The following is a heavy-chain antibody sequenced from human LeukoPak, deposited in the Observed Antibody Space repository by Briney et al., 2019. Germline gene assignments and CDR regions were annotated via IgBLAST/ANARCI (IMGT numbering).Heavy chain of an antibody. J-gene: IGHJ6*03. Sequence: GGSLRLSCAASGFTFSNYWMSWVRQAPGKGLEWVANIKQDRSEKYYVDSVKGRFTISRDNAKNSLYLQMNSLRAEDTAVYYCARGQRLVGYYMDVWGKGTTVTISS. CDR3: ARGQRLVGYYMDV. V-gene: IGHV3-7*04. CDR2: IKQDRSEK. CDR1: GFTFSNYW. D-gene: IGHD6-13*01.